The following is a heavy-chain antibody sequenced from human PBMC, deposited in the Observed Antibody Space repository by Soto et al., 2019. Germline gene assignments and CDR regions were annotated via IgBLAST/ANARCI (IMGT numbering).Heavy chain of an antibody. CDR1: GFTFSSYS. J-gene: IGHJ6*02. D-gene: IGHD5-18*01. CDR3: ARDTAPDSYCFIGYYYYGMDF. CDR2: ISSSSSYI. Sequence: PGGSLRLSCAASGFTFSSYSMNWVRQAPGKGLEWVSSISSSSSYIYYADSVKGRFTISRDNAKNSLYLQMNSLRAEDTAVYYCARDTAPDSYCFIGYYYYGMDFWGQGTTVTASS. V-gene: IGHV3-21*01.